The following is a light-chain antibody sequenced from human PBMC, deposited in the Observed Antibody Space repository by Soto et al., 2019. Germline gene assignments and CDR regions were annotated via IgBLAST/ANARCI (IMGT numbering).Light chain of an antibody. Sequence: EMVMTQSPAILSVSPGESATLSFRASQSVNSNYLAWYQQHPGQPPRLLIYGISTRATGIPARFSGSGSGTELSLTISSLQSEDFAVYYCQQYSKWPITFGQGTRLEIK. V-gene: IGKV3-15*01. CDR1: QSVNSN. J-gene: IGKJ5*01. CDR3: QQYSKWPIT. CDR2: GIS.